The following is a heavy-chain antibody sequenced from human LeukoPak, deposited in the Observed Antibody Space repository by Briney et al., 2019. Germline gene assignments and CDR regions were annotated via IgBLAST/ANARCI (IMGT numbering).Heavy chain of an antibody. Sequence: GASVKVSCKASGYTFTSYDINWVRQATGQGLEWMGWMNPNSGNTGYAQKFQGRVTITRNTSISTAYMELSSLRSEDTAVYYCARGRLGGDGYNYVLDYWGQGTLVTVSS. J-gene: IGHJ4*02. V-gene: IGHV1-8*03. CDR3: ARGRLGGDGYNYVLDY. CDR2: MNPNSGNT. D-gene: IGHD5-24*01. CDR1: GYTFTSYD.